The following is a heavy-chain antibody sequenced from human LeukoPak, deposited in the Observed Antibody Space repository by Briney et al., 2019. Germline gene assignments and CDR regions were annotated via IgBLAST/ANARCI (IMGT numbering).Heavy chain of an antibody. CDR3: ARSVFCSSASCFGGWFDP. Sequence: PGRSLRLSYAASGFTFSSYEMNWVRQAPGKGLEWVSYISSSGSTIYYADSVKGRFTIYRDNAKNSLYLQMNSLRAEDRAVYSGARSVFCSSASCFGGWFDPWGQGTLVTVSS. CDR2: ISSSGSTI. J-gene: IGHJ5*02. CDR1: GFTFSSYE. D-gene: IGHD2-2*01. V-gene: IGHV3-48*03.